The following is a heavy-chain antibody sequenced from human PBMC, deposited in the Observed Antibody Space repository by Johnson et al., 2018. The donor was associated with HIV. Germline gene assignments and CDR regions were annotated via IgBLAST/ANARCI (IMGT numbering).Heavy chain of an antibody. CDR2: IYSGGSP. CDR3: AKDPPARSQYNSPPLAFDI. J-gene: IGHJ3*02. CDR1: GFTFSTYD. V-gene: IGHV3-NL1*01. D-gene: IGHD1-14*01. Sequence: QVQLVESGGGVVQPGTSLRLSCAASGFTFSTYDMHWVRQAPGQGLEWVSVIYSGGSPYYADSVKGSFTISRDNSKNTRYLQMNSLRAEDTAVYYCAKDPPARSQYNSPPLAFDIWGQGTMVTVSS.